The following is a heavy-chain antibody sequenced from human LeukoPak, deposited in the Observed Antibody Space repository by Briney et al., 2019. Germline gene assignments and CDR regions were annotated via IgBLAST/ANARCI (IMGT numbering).Heavy chain of an antibody. V-gene: IGHV4-38-2*02. CDR1: GYSISSDYY. J-gene: IGHJ3*02. D-gene: IGHD3-10*01. CDR2: IYHSGST. Sequence: PETLSLTCTVSGYSISSDYYWGWIRQPPGKGLEWIGSIYHSGSTYYNPSLKSRVTISLDTSKNQFSLKLRSVTAADTAMYYCARDRLGEMNEAFDIWGQGTMVTVSS. CDR3: ARDRLGEMNEAFDI.